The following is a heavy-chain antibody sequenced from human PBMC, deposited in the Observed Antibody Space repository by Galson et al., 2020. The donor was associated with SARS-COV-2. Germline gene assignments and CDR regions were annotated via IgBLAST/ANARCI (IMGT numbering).Heavy chain of an antibody. Sequence: LSLTCAASGFTFSNYPMYWVRQAPGKGLEWVAVISYDSSDKQYADSVKGRFTSSRDNSRNTLYLQMNSLRAEDTAVYYCAGASPAGYYFVYWGQGTLVTVSS. V-gene: IGHV3-30*04. CDR2: ISYDSSDK. J-gene: IGHJ4*02. CDR3: AGASPAGYYFVY. CDR1: GFTFSNYP.